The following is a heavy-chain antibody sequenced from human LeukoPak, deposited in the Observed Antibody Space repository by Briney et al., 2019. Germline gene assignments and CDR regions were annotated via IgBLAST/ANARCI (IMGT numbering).Heavy chain of an antibody. CDR3: ARDGSKGY. CDR1: GFTFSGFW. Sequence: PGGSLRLSCAVSGFTFSGFWMSWSRQAPGKGLEWVASINSDGSEGYYADVVKGRFTISRDNAKNSLYLQINSLRAEDTAVYYCARDGSKGYWGQGTLVTVSS. CDR2: INSDGSEG. J-gene: IGHJ4*02. V-gene: IGHV3-7*01.